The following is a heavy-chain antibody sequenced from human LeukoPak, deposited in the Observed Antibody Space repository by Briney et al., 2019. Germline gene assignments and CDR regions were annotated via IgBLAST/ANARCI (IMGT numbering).Heavy chain of an antibody. D-gene: IGHD3-10*01. V-gene: IGHV4-4*07. CDR1: GGSISSYY. J-gene: IGHJ6*02. Sequence: PSETPSLTCTVSGGSISSYYWSWIRQPAGKGLEWIGRIYTSGSTNYNPSLKSRVTMSVDTSKNQFSLKLSSVTAADTAVYYCAREEITMVRGVITNYYYYYGMDVWGQGTTVTVSS. CDR2: IYTSGST. CDR3: AREEITMVRGVITNYYYYYGMDV.